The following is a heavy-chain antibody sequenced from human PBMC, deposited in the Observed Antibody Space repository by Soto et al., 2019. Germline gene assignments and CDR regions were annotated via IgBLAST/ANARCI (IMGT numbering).Heavy chain of an antibody. CDR3: GAGQYFSDY. CDR1: GFTFSSYG. CDR2: ISYDGSDK. D-gene: IGHD6-13*01. V-gene: IGHV3-30*03. Sequence: QVQLVESGGGVVQPGRSLRLSCAASGFTFSSYGMHWVRQAPGKGLEWVALISYDGSDKYYADSVKGRFTISRDNSKNTLYLKMNSLRVEDMAVYYGGAGQYFSDYWGQGTLVTVSS. J-gene: IGHJ4*02.